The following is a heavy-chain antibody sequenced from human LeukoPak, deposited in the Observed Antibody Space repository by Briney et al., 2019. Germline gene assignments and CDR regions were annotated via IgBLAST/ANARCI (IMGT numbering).Heavy chain of an antibody. CDR3: ARDRPNLGILTGYYEEAFDP. D-gene: IGHD3-9*01. CDR2: IYYSGST. J-gene: IGHJ5*02. V-gene: IGHV4-59*01. CDR1: GGSISSYY. Sequence: SETLSLTCTVSGGSISSYYWSWIRQPPGKGLEWIGYIYYSGSTNYNPSLKSRVTISVDTSKNQFSLKLSSVTAADTAVYYCARDRPNLGILTGYYEEAFDPWGQGTLVTVSS.